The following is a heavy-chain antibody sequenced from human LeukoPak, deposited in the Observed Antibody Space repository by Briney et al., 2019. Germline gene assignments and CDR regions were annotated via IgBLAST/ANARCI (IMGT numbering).Heavy chain of an antibody. CDR2: ISAYNGNT. D-gene: IGHD6-19*01. CDR1: GYTFTSYG. V-gene: IGHV1-18*01. CDR3: AKDKSSGWCDAFDI. J-gene: IGHJ3*02. Sequence: ASVKVSCKASGYTFTSYGISWVRQAPGQGLEWMGWISAYNGNTNYAQKLQGRVTMTTDTSTSTAYMELRSLRSDDTAVYYCAKDKSSGWCDAFDIWGQGTMVTVSS.